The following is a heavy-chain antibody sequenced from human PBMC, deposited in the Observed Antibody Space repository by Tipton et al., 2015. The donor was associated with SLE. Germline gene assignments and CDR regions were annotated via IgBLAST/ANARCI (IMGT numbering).Heavy chain of an antibody. CDR2: IDHSGST. CDR3: ARGGSSSWYESGMDV. J-gene: IGHJ6*02. Sequence: TLSLTCTISGGSISSHYWSWIRQPPGKGLEWIGEIDHSGSTNYNPSLKSRVTISVDTSKSQFSLMLSSVTAADTAVYYCARGGSSSWYESGMDVWGQGTTVTVSS. V-gene: IGHV4-34*01. CDR1: GGSISSHY. D-gene: IGHD6-13*01.